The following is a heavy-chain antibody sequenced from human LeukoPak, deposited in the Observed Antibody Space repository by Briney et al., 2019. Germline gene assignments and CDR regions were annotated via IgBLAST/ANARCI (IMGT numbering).Heavy chain of an antibody. CDR1: GFTFSSYA. CDR3: ARDIAYQLLSYGMDV. D-gene: IGHD2-2*01. V-gene: IGHV3-30-3*01. J-gene: IGHJ6*02. CDR2: ISYDGRNK. Sequence: PGGSLRLSCAASGFTFSSYAMHWVRQAPGKGLEWVAVISYDGRNKYYADSVKGRFTISRDNSKNTLYLQMNSLRAEDTAVYYCARDIAYQLLSYGMDVWGQGTTVTVPS.